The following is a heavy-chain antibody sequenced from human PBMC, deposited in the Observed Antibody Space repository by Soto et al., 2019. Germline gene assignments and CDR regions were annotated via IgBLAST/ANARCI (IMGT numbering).Heavy chain of an antibody. J-gene: IGHJ3*02. CDR3: ARDNYGSSGYYYGAFHI. V-gene: IGHV4-31*03. Sequence: SETLSLTCTVSGGSISSGGHYWSWVRQHPGKGLEWIGCIFYSGSTYCNPSLKSRVTISVDTSKNQFSLKLTSVTAADTAVYFCARDNYGSSGYYYGAFHIWGQGTMVTVSS. CDR2: IFYSGST. CDR1: GGSISSGGHY. D-gene: IGHD3-22*01.